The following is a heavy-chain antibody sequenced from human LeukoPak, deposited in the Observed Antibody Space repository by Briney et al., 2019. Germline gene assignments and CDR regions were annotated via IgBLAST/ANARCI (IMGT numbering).Heavy chain of an antibody. CDR1: GGSISSGGYY. V-gene: IGHV4-31*03. CDR2: IYYSGST. D-gene: IGHD3-10*01. CDR3: ARTSITMVRGASSFWFDP. Sequence: ASQTLSLTCTVSGGSISSGGYYWSWIRQHPGKGLEWIGYIYYSGSTYYNPSLKSRVTISVDTSKNQFSLKLSSVTAADTAVYYCARTSITMVRGASSFWFDPWGQGTLVTVSS. J-gene: IGHJ5*02.